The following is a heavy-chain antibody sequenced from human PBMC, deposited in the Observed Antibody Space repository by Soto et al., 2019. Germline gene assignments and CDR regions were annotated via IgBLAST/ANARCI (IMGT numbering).Heavy chain of an antibody. CDR2: IIAYNGNT. CDR1: GYTXNSYG. D-gene: IGHD3-16*02. CDR3: ARVWTIVEFDY. Sequence: SXKVSCKASGYTXNSYGISWVRQAPGQGLEWMGWIIAYNGNTNYAQKLQGRVTMTTDTSTSTAYMELRSLRPDDTAVYYCARVWTIVEFDYWGQGTLVTVSS. V-gene: IGHV1-18*01. J-gene: IGHJ4*02.